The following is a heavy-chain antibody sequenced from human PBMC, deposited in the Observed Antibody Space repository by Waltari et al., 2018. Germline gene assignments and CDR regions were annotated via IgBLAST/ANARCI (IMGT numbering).Heavy chain of an antibody. CDR1: GGSISSSSYY. CDR3: GSGTVTSDAFDI. CDR2: IYYSGST. J-gene: IGHJ3*02. D-gene: IGHD4-17*01. V-gene: IGHV4-39*07. Sequence: QLQLQESGPGLVKPSETLSLTCTVSGGSISSSSYYWGWIRQPPGKGLEWIGSIYYSGSTYYNPSLKSRVTISVDTSKNQFSLKLSSVTAADTAVYYCGSGTVTSDAFDIWGQGTMVTVSS.